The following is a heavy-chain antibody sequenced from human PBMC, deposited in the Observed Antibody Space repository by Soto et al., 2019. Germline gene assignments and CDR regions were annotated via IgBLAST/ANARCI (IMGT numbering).Heavy chain of an antibody. CDR3: ARHPGYYDILTGYTTYYFDS. V-gene: IGHV4-34*01. Sequence: SETLSLTCAVYGGSFSGYYWSWIRQPPGKGLEWIGEINHSGSTNYNPSLKSRVTISVDTPKNQFSLKLSSVTAADTAVYYCARHPGYYDILTGYTTYYFDSWGQGILVTVS. D-gene: IGHD3-9*01. CDR1: GGSFSGYY. J-gene: IGHJ4*02. CDR2: INHSGST.